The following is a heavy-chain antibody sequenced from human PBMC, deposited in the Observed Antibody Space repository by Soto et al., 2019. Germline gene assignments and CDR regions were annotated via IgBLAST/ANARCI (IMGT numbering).Heavy chain of an antibody. V-gene: IGHV1-18*01. CDR2: ISPYNGNT. CDR3: ARKIHYYYYYMDV. CDR1: GYTFTSYG. J-gene: IGHJ6*03. Sequence: QVQLVQSGAEVKKPGASVKVSCKSSGYTFTSYGITWVRQAPGQGLEWMGWISPYNGNTNDAQKLQGRVTMTTDTSASTAYMELRSLRSDDTAVYYCARKIHYYYYYMDVWGKGTTVTVSS.